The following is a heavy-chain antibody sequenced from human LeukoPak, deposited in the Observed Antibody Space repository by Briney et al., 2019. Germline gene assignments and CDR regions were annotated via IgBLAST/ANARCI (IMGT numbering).Heavy chain of an antibody. CDR2: INPSGGST. D-gene: IGHD5-18*01. V-gene: IGHV1-46*03. CDR3: ARGYTYGPPTDDY. J-gene: IGHJ4*02. CDR1: GYTFTNYY. Sequence: ASVKVSCKASGYTFTNYYMNWVRQAPGQGLEWMGIINPSGGSTSYAQKLQGRVTMTRDTSTTTVYMELSSLRSEDTAVYYCARGYTYGPPTDDYWGQGTLVTVSS.